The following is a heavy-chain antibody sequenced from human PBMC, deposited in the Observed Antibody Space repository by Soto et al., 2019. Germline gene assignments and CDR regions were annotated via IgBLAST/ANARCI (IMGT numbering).Heavy chain of an antibody. CDR2: ISYEGRHT. V-gene: IGHV3-30*18. CDR3: AKEVHCGGGSFSLSEGFDY. CDR1: GFIFSSYG. D-gene: IGHD2-15*01. J-gene: IGHJ4*02. Sequence: QVQLVESWGGVVQPGRSLRLSCAASGFIFSSYGMHWDRQAPGKGLEWVAFISYEGRHTYYADSVKGRFTITRDNSKNTLYLQMNSLRPEDTAVYDCAKEVHCGGGSFSLSEGFDYWGQGTLLTVSS.